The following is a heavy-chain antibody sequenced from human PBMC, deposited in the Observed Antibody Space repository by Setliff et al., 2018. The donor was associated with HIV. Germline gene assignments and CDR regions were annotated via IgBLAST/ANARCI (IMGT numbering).Heavy chain of an antibody. CDR1: GDSINSGSYH. CDR2: IYTSGSA. Sequence: SETLSLTCTVSGDSINSGSYHWNWIRQPAGKGLEWIGRIYTSGSANYNPSLSSRVTISVDTSKNQFSLKLTSVTAADTAFYYCARVSRLHPFDPWGQGVLVTVSS. V-gene: IGHV4-61*02. D-gene: IGHD2-15*01. J-gene: IGHJ5*02. CDR3: ARVSRLHPFDP.